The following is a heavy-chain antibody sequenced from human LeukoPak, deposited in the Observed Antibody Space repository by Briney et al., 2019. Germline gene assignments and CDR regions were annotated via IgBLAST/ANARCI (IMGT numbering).Heavy chain of an antibody. CDR2: INSDGSST. D-gene: IGHD6-19*01. CDR3: ARGHSGWYLSDAFDI. J-gene: IGHJ3*02. Sequence: AGGSLRLSCAASGSTFSSYWMHWGRQAPGKGLVWVSRINSDGSSTSYADSVKGRFTISRDNAKNTLYLQMNSLRAEDTAVYYCARGHSGWYLSDAFDIWGQGTMVTVSS. CDR1: GSTFSSYW. V-gene: IGHV3-74*01.